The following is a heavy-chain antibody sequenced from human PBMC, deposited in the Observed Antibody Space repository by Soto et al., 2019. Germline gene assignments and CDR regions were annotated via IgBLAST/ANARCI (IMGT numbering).Heavy chain of an antibody. CDR3: AKDYSSGYYAFDI. J-gene: IGHJ3*02. Sequence: GGSLRLSCAPSGFTFTTYAMSWVRQAPGKGLEWVSSISSGGDTYYADSVKGRFTISRDSSKNTLYLQMNNLRAEDTATYYCAKDYSSGYYAFDIWGPGTMVNV. CDR1: GFTFTTYA. CDR2: ISSGGDT. D-gene: IGHD3-22*01. V-gene: IGHV3-23*01.